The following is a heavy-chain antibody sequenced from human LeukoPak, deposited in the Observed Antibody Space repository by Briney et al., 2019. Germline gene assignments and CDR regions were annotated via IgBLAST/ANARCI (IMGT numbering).Heavy chain of an antibody. D-gene: IGHD6-19*01. CDR3: AKAYSSGWYDY. V-gene: IGHV3-23*01. J-gene: IGHJ4*02. Sequence: GGSLRLSCVASGFTLRSYVMNWVRQAPGKGLEWVSAISGSGGSTYYADSVKGRFTISRDNSKNTLYLQMNSLRAEDTAVYYCAKAYSSGWYDYWGQGTLVTVSS. CDR2: ISGSGGST. CDR1: GFTLRSYV.